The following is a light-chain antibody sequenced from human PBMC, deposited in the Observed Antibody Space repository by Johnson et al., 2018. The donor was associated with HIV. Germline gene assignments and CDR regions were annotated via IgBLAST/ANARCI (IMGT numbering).Light chain of an antibody. CDR3: GTWDSSLSAHYV. Sequence: QSVLTQPPSVSAAPGQKVTVSCSGSSSNIGNNYVSWYQQLPGTAPKLLIYENNKRPPGIPDRFSASKSGKSATLGITGLQTGDEADYYCGTWDSSLSAHYVFGTGTKITDL. CDR1: SSNIGNNY. V-gene: IGLV1-51*02. CDR2: ENN. J-gene: IGLJ1*01.